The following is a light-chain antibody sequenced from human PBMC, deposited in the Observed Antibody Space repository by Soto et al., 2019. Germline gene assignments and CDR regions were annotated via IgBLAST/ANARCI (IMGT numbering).Light chain of an antibody. J-gene: IGKJ1*01. V-gene: IGKV3-20*01. CDR3: QQYGSSPQT. CDR1: QSVSSSY. Sequence: EIVLTQSRCTVSFSPGERAILSCSASQSVSSSYLAWYQQKPGQAPRLLIYGASSRATGIPDRFSGSGSGTDFTLTISRLEPEDFAVYYCQQYGSSPQTFGQGTKVDI. CDR2: GAS.